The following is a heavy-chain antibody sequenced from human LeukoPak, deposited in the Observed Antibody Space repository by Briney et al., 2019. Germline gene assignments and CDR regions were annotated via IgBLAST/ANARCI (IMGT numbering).Heavy chain of an antibody. V-gene: IGHV4-4*07. CDR3: ARMRTYCSGGSSYGPGGMDV. D-gene: IGHD2-15*01. J-gene: IGHJ6*02. CDR1: GGSISSYY. Sequence: PSETLSLTCTVSGGSISSYYWSWIRQPAEKELGWIGRIYTSGSTNYNPSLKSRVTMSGDTSKNQFSLKLSSVTAADTAVYYCARMRTYCSGGSSYGPGGMDVWGQGTTVTVSS. CDR2: IYTSGST.